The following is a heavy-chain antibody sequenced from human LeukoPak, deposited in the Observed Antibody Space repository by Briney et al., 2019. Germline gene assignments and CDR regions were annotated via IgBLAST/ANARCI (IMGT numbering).Heavy chain of an antibody. J-gene: IGHJ6*02. V-gene: IGHV3-7*01. D-gene: IGHD4-17*01. CDR3: ARTYGDYVDYYYGMDV. Sequence: RLSCAASGFTFSSYWMSWVRQAPGKGLEWVANIKQDGSEKYYVESVKGRFTISRDNAKNSLYLQMNSLRAEDTAVYYCARTYGDYVDYYYGMDVWGQGTTVTVSS. CDR2: IKQDGSEK. CDR1: GFTFSSYW.